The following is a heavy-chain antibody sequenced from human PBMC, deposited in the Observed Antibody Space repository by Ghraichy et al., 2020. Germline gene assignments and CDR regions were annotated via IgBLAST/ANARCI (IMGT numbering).Heavy chain of an antibody. D-gene: IGHD3-3*01. CDR2: KYYTGST. CDR1: GGSISSTRYY. CDR3: AMRYYDFWSGYASFDI. Sequence: SETLSLTCTVSGGSISSTRYYWVWIRQPPGKGLEWIGTKYYTGSTSYNPSLRSRVTISVDTSKNQFSLKLTSVAAADTAVYYCAMRYYDFWSGYASFDIWGQGRMVTVSS. J-gene: IGHJ3*02. V-gene: IGHV4-39*01.